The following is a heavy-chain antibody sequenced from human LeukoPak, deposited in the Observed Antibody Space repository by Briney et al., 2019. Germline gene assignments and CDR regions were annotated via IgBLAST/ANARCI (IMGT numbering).Heavy chain of an antibody. J-gene: IGHJ4*02. D-gene: IGHD2-21*01. CDR1: GFTFSSHW. V-gene: IGHV3-15*01. CDR2: IKSKTDGGTT. CDR3: TTQIVVVIDIPAKEDY. Sequence: GGSLRLSCAASGFTFSSHWMSRVRQAPGKGLEWVGRIKSKTDGGTTDYAAPVKGRFTISRDDSKNTLYLQMNSLKTEDTAVYYCTTQIVVVIDIPAKEDYWGQGTLVTVSS.